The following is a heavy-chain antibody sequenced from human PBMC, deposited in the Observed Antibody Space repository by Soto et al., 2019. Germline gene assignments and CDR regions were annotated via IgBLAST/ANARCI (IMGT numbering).Heavy chain of an antibody. CDR1: GFTFSSYS. CDR3: GRDVFRYFDAP. D-gene: IGHD3-9*01. V-gene: IGHV3-21*01. Sequence: GGSLRLSCAASGFTFSSYSMNWVRQAPGKGLEWVSSISSSSSYIYYADSVKGRFTISRDNAKNPLYLQMNSLRAEDTAVYYCGRDVFRYFDAPWGQGTPVPVSS. CDR2: ISSSSSYI. J-gene: IGHJ5*02.